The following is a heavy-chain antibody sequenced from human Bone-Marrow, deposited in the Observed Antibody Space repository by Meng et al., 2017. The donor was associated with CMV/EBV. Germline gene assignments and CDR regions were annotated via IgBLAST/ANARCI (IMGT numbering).Heavy chain of an antibody. CDR2: IRTKGNNYAT. CDR3: ARAKTYCSGGSCYLILVDY. D-gene: IGHD2-15*01. V-gene: IGHV3-73*01. J-gene: IGHJ4*02. CDR1: GFTFSGSS. Sequence: GGSLRLSCAAFGFTFSGSSMHWVRQASGKGLEWVGRIRTKGNNYATAYAASVKGRFTISRDDSKDTVYLQMNSLKTEDTAVYYCARAKTYCSGGSCYLILVDYWGQGTRVTVSS.